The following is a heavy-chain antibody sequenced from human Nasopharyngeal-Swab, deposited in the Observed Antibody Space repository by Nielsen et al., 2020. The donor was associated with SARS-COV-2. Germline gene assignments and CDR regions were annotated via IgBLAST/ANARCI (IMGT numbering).Heavy chain of an antibody. J-gene: IGHJ4*02. CDR2: ISYDGSNE. Sequence: GGSLRLSCAASGFTFSSSGMDWVRQAPGKGLEWVAVISYDGSNEYYGDSVKGRLTISRDNSKNTLYLQMNSLRVDDTAVYYCAKDVHGDYGGIDYWGQGILVTVSS. D-gene: IGHD4-17*01. CDR3: AKDVHGDYGGIDY. V-gene: IGHV3-30*18. CDR1: GFTFSSSG.